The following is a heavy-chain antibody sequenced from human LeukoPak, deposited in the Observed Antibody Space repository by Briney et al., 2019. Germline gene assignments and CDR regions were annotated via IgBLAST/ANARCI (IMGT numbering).Heavy chain of an antibody. Sequence: SETLSLTCTVSGDSISSGDYRWSWIRQHPGKGLEWIGYIYYSGSTYYNPSLQTRVTISVDTSKNQFSLKLSSVTAADTAVYYCAREDDYYYGMDVWGQGTTVTVSS. V-gene: IGHV4-31*03. CDR3: AREDDYYYGMDV. CDR1: GDSISSGDYR. J-gene: IGHJ6*02. CDR2: IYYSGST.